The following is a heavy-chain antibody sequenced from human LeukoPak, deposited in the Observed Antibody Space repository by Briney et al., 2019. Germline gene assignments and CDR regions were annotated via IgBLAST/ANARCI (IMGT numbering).Heavy chain of an antibody. CDR1: GGSISSYY. CDR2: IYYSGST. Sequence: PSETLSLTCTVSGGSISSYYWSWIRQPPGKGLEWIGYIYYSGSTNYNPSLKSRVTISVNTSKNQFSLKLSSVTAADTAVYYCARGGYSSWYDYWGQGTLVTVSS. J-gene: IGHJ4*02. CDR3: ARGGYSSWYDY. D-gene: IGHD6-13*01. V-gene: IGHV4-59*01.